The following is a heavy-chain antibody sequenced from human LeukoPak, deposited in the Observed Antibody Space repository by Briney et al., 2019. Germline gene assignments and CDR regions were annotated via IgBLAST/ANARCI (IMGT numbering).Heavy chain of an antibody. Sequence: GGSLRLFCAASGFTFSSYGMHWVRQAPGKGLEWVAVIWYDKYYADSVKGRFTISRDSSKNTLYLQMNSLRAEDTAVYYCARGTGAYYYNMDVWGQGTTVTVS. D-gene: IGHD1-14*01. CDR2: IWYDK. CDR3: ARGTGAYYYNMDV. CDR1: GFTFSSYG. J-gene: IGHJ6*02. V-gene: IGHV3-33*01.